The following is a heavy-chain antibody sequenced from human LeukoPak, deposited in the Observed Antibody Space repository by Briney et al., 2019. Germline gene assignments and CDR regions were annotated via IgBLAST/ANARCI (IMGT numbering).Heavy chain of an antibody. CDR3: ATDVWNDSSQFDY. Sequence: ASVKVSCKVSGYTLTELSMHWVRQAPGKGREWMGGFDPEDGETIYAQKFQGRVTMTEDTSTDTAYMELSSLRSEDTAVYYCATDVWNDSSQFDYWGQGTLVTVSS. J-gene: IGHJ4*02. CDR1: GYTLTELS. V-gene: IGHV1-24*01. D-gene: IGHD3-22*01. CDR2: FDPEDGET.